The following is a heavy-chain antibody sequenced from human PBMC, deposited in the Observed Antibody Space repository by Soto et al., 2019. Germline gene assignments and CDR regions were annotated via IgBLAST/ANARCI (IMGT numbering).Heavy chain of an antibody. Sequence: GGSLRPSCAASGFTFSSYAMSWVRQAPGKGLGWVSGISGSGESAYTANSVKGRFTISRDNSKNTLYLQMNSLRAEDTAVYYCAKCSGDSCYSPYDYWGQGTQVTVSS. CDR1: GFTFSSYA. V-gene: IGHV3-23*01. CDR2: ISGSGESA. CDR3: AKCSGDSCYSPYDY. J-gene: IGHJ4*02. D-gene: IGHD2-15*01.